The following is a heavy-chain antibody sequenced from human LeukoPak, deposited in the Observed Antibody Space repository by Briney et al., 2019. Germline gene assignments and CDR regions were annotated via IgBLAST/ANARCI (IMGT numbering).Heavy chain of an antibody. Sequence: GGSLRLSCAASGFTFSDYYMSWIRQAPGKGLEWVSYISSSSSYTNYADSVKGRFTISRDNAENSLYLQMNSLRAEDTAVYYCARDRAQYYYGSGSYRPYYYYGMDVWGQGTTVTVSS. CDR1: GFTFSDYY. V-gene: IGHV3-11*05. CDR3: ARDRAQYYYGSGSYRPYYYYGMDV. D-gene: IGHD3-10*01. CDR2: ISSSSSYT. J-gene: IGHJ6*02.